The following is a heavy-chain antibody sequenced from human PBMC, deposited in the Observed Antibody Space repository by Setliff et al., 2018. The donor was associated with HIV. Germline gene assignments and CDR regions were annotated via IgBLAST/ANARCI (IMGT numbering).Heavy chain of an antibody. CDR1: GGSISSGGYY. CDR2: IHYSGNT. Sequence: PSETLSLTCTVSGGSISSGGYYRSWIRQHPGKGLEWIGYIHYSGNTYNNPSLNSRISISVDMSKNKFSLKLSSLTAADTAVYYCARGGLGVATSFDSWGPGTLVTVSS. CDR3: ARGGLGVATSFDS. D-gene: IGHD3-3*01. V-gene: IGHV4-31*03. J-gene: IGHJ4*02.